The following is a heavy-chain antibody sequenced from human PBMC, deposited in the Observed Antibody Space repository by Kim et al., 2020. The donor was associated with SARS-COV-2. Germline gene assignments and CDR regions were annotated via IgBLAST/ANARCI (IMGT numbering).Heavy chain of an antibody. Sequence: SVKVSCKASGGTFSSYAISWVRQAPGQGLEWMGGIIPIFGTANYAQKFQGRVTITADESTSTAYMELSSLRSEDTAVYYCARDQQWLDTHFLGMDVWGQGTTVTVSS. CDR1: GGTFSSYA. V-gene: IGHV1-69*13. J-gene: IGHJ6*02. CDR2: IIPIFGTA. D-gene: IGHD6-19*01. CDR3: ARDQQWLDTHFLGMDV.